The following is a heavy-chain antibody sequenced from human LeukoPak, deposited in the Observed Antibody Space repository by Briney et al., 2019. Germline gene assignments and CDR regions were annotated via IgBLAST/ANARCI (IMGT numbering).Heavy chain of an antibody. J-gene: IGHJ6*03. CDR1: GYTFTGYY. V-gene: IGHV1-2*02. D-gene: IGHD3-10*01. CDR3: ARGQRITMVRGVNDYMDV. CDR2: INPNSGGT. Sequence: GASVKVSCKASGYTFTGYYMHWVRQAPGQGLEWMGWINPNSGGTNYAQKFQGRVTMTRDTSISTAYMELSRLRSDDTAVYYCARGQRITMVRGVNDYMDVWGKGTTVTVSS.